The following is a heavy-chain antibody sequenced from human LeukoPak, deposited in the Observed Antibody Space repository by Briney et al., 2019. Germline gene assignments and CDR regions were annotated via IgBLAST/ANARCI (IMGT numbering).Heavy chain of an antibody. CDR3: ASEAFCAGGSCYLHRVAS. V-gene: IGHV1-2*02. D-gene: IGHD2-15*01. Sequence: ASVNVSFKASGYTFTAYYMHWVRQAPGQRLEWMGWIDTNSGGTNYAQKFQGRVTITRDTSIGTAYMELSSLISDDTAVYYCASEAFCAGGSCYLHRVASWGPGTLVTVSS. CDR2: IDTNSGGT. J-gene: IGHJ4*02. CDR1: GYTFTAYY.